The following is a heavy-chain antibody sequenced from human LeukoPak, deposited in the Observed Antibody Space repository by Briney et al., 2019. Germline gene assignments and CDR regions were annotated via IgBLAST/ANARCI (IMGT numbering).Heavy chain of an antibody. CDR3: AREPGCCTNGVCYTRAFDY. V-gene: IGHV3-48*03. CDR2: ISSSGSTI. J-gene: IGHJ4*02. D-gene: IGHD2-8*01. Sequence: GGSLRLSCAASGFTFSSYEMNWVRQAPGKGLEWVSYISSSGSTIYYADSVKGRFTISRDNAKNSLYLQMNSLRAEDTAVYYCAREPGCCTNGVCYTRAFDYWGQGTLVTVSS. CDR1: GFTFSSYE.